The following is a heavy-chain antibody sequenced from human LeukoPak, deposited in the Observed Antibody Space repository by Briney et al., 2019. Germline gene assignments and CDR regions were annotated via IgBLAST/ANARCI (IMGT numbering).Heavy chain of an antibody. CDR1: GFTVRSNY. V-gene: IGHV3-53*01. CDR2: IYSGGST. D-gene: IGHD3-9*01. J-gene: IGHJ4*02. CDR3: ARGFSGVLRYFDY. Sequence: PGGSLRLSCAASGFTVRSNYMSWVRQAPGKGLEWVSVIYSGGSTYYADSAKGRFTISRDNSKNTLYLQMNSLRAEDTAVYYCARGFSGVLRYFDYWGQGTLVTVSS.